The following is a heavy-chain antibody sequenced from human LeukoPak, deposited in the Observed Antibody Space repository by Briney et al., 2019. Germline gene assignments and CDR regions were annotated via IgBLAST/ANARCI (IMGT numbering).Heavy chain of an antibody. V-gene: IGHV3-48*03. CDR1: GFTFSSYE. CDR2: ISSSGSTI. CDR3: AREPKQWLTPIDY. J-gene: IGHJ4*02. D-gene: IGHD6-19*01. Sequence: GGSVRLSCAASGFTFSSYEMNWVRRAPGKGLEWVSYISSSGSTIYYADSVKGRFTISRDNAKNSVYLQMNSLRAEDTAVYYCAREPKQWLTPIDYWGQGTLVTVSS.